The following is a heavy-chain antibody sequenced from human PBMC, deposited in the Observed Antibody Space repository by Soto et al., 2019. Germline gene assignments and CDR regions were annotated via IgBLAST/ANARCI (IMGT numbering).Heavy chain of an antibody. CDR2: ISGGGGST. CDR1: GFTFSSYA. CDR3: AKDSYAQCLASGAY. D-gene: IGHD6-19*01. Sequence: EVQLLESGGGLVQPGGSLRLSCAASGFTFSSYAMSWVRQAPGTGLEWVSGISGGGGSTYYADSVKGRFTISRDNSKNVLYRQMNSLTGEDTAVYYCAKDSYAQCLASGAYWGQRTLVTVSS. V-gene: IGHV3-23*01. J-gene: IGHJ4*02.